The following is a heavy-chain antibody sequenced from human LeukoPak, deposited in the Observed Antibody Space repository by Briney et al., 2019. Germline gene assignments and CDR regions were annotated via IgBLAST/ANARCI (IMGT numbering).Heavy chain of an antibody. V-gene: IGHV3-64*01. J-gene: IGHJ4*02. CDR1: GFTFSSYA. CDR2: ISSNGGST. D-gene: IGHD1-26*01. Sequence: PGGSLRLSCAASGFTFSSYAMHWVRQAPGKGLEYVSAISSNGGSTYYANSVKGRFTISRDNSKNTLYLQMGSLRAEDMAVYYCASGYSGSSNFDYWGRGTLVTVSS. CDR3: ASGYSGSSNFDY.